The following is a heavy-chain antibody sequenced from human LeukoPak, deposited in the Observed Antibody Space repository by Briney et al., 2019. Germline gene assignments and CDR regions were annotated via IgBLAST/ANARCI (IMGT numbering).Heavy chain of an antibody. V-gene: IGHV4-38-2*02. CDR2: IYHDGNT. Sequence: SETLSLTCSVSGYSISSGYYWGWIRQPPGKGLEWIGNIYHDGNTYYNPSLKSRVTISVDTSKNQFSLKLSSVTAADTAVYYCARAYCSSTSCSDYWGQGTLVTVSS. J-gene: IGHJ4*02. CDR3: ARAYCSSTSCSDY. CDR1: GYSISSGYY. D-gene: IGHD2-2*01.